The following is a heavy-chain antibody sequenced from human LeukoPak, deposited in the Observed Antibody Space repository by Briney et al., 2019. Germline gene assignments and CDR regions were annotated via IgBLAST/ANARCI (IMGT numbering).Heavy chain of an antibody. CDR3: ARERAYYYFDY. V-gene: IGHV3-64*02. Sequence: GGSLRLSCAASGFTFTTYTIHWIRQAPGKGLEYVSAVVGNGGATYYADSVKGRSTISRDNSKNTVYLQMGSLRAEDTAVYYCARERAYYYFDYWGQGAQVTVSS. CDR2: VVGNGGAT. D-gene: IGHD2-21*01. J-gene: IGHJ4*02. CDR1: GFTFTTYT.